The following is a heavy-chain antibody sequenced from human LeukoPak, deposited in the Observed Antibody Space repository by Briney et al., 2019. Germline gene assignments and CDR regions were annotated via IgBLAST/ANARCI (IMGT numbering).Heavy chain of an antibody. J-gene: IGHJ4*02. Sequence: SVKVSCKASGGSFNNYAISWVRQAPGQGLEWMGRIIPIFDTTNFAQKFQGRVSITADESTSTVYMELSSLRSEDTAVYYCAREGGYCGTDCYPDYWGQGILVTVSS. CDR3: AREGGYCGTDCYPDY. D-gene: IGHD2-21*02. CDR1: GGSFNNYA. V-gene: IGHV1-69*13. CDR2: IIPIFDTT.